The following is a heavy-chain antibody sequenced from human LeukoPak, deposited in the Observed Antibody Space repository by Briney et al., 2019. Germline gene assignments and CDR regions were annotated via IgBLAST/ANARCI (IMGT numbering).Heavy chain of an antibody. Sequence: SETLSLTCSVSGGSISRYYWSWIRQPPGKGLEWIGYIYYSGSTNYNPSLKSRVTISVDTSKNQFSLKLSSVTAADTAVYYCAREGALNYDILTGYYLRYFDYWGQGTLVTVSS. CDR3: AREGALNYDILTGYYLRYFDY. V-gene: IGHV4-59*01. J-gene: IGHJ4*02. D-gene: IGHD3-9*01. CDR2: IYYSGST. CDR1: GGSISRYY.